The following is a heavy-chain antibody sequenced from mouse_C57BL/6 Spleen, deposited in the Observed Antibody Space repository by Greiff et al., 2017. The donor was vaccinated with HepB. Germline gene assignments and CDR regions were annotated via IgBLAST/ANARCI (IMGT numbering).Heavy chain of an antibody. Sequence: EVQGVESGPELVKPGASVKMSCKASGYTFTDYNMHWVKQSHGKSLEWIGYINPNNGGTSYNQKFKGKATLTVNKSSSTAYMELRSLTSEDSAVYDCARDCYYYGYYFDYWGQGTTLTVSS. D-gene: IGHD1-1*01. CDR3: ARDCYYYGYYFDY. V-gene: IGHV1-22*01. CDR2: INPNNGGT. J-gene: IGHJ2*01. CDR1: GYTFTDYN.